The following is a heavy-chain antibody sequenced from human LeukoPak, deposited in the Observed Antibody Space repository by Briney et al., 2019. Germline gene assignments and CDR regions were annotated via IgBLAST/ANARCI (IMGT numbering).Heavy chain of an antibody. V-gene: IGHV4-59*02. CDR1: GDPVWSYY. CDR3: ARGAYADRTGYNLDS. Sequence: SETLSLTCSVSGDPVWSYYWTWVRQPPEKGLEWIGYVFFGGQTNYNPSVKRRVTISLDTSRSQFSLNLTSVTAADSAMYYCARGAYADRTGYNLDSWGQGTLVIVSS. D-gene: IGHD5-24*01. J-gene: IGHJ4*02. CDR2: VFFGGQT.